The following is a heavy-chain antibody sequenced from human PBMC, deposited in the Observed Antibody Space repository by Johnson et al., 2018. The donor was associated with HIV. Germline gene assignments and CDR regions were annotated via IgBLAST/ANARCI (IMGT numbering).Heavy chain of an antibody. D-gene: IGHD6-19*01. J-gene: IGHJ3*02. Sequence: VQLVESGGGLVQPGGSLRLSCAASGFTFSSYWMSWVRQAPGKGLEWVANIKQDGSEKYYVDSVKGRFTISRDNAKNSLYLQMNSLRAEDTAVYYCARDRRNRQWQRLDAFDIWGQGTMVTVSS. CDR3: ARDRRNRQWQRLDAFDI. CDR1: GFTFSSYW. V-gene: IGHV3-7*01. CDR2: IKQDGSEK.